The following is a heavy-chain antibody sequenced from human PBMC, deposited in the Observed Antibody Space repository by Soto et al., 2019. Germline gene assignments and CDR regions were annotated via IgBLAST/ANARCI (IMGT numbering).Heavy chain of an antibody. CDR1: GYTFTSYD. CDR3: ARDKRFLEWLRGGMDV. CDR2: MKPNSGDT. J-gene: IGHJ6*02. Sequence: QVQLVQSGAEVKKPGASVKVSCKASGYTFTSYDINWVRQATGQGLEWMGWMKPNSGDTGYAQKFQGRVTMTRNTSISTAYMELSSLRSEDTAVYYCARDKRFLEWLRGGMDVWGQGTTFTVSS. D-gene: IGHD3-3*01. V-gene: IGHV1-8*01.